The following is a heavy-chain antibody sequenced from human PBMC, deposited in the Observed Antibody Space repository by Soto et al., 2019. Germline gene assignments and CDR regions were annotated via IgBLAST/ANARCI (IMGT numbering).Heavy chain of an antibody. V-gene: IGHV4-31*03. CDR3: ATYSYGHRPADY. D-gene: IGHD5-18*01. CDR2: IYYSGST. Sequence: SETLSLTCTVSGGSISSGGYYWSWIRQHPGKGLEWIGYIYYSGSTYYNPSLKSRVTISVDTSKNQFSLKLSSVTAADTAVYYCATYSYGHRPADYWGQGTLVTVSS. J-gene: IGHJ4*02. CDR1: GGSISSGGYY.